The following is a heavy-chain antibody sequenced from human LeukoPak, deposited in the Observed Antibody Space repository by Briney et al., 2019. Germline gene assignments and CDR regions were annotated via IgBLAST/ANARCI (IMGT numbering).Heavy chain of an antibody. CDR3: ARGGKWFYAFDI. CDR2: ISSSGADI. D-gene: IGHD3-22*01. CDR1: GFIFNKYS. J-gene: IGHJ3*02. V-gene: IGHV3-21*01. Sequence: GGSLRLSCAASGFIFNKYSMDWVRQAPGEGLQWVSSISSSGADIYYADSVKGRFTISRDNAKNSLHLQMSSLRAEDTAVYYCARGGKWFYAFDIWGQGTMVTVSS.